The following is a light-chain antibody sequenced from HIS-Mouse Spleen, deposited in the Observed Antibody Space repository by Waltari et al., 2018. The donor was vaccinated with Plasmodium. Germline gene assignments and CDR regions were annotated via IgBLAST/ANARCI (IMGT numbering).Light chain of an antibody. Sequence: DIVMTQSPLSLPVPPGEPASISCRSSPSLLHSNGYNYFDWYLQKPGQSPHLLIYLGSNRAAGVPDRFSGSGSGTDFTLKISRVEAEDVGVYYCMQALQTPRYTFGQGTKLEIK. CDR2: LGS. CDR1: PSLLHSNGYNY. V-gene: IGKV2-28*01. J-gene: IGKJ2*01. CDR3: MQALQTPRYT.